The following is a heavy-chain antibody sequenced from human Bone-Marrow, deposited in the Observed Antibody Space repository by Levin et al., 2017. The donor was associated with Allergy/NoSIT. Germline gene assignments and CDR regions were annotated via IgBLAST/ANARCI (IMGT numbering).Heavy chain of an antibody. J-gene: IGHJ3*02. V-gene: IGHV1-46*01. Sequence: ASVKVSCKASGDTFTTSYINWLRQAPGQGLEWLGMINPRGDSTTYSQTFQGRVSITRDTSTSTIYMELSSLRSEDTAIYYCARDRNQAFDIWGQGTRVTISS. CDR2: INPRGDST. CDR1: GDTFTTSY. CDR3: ARDRNQAFDI.